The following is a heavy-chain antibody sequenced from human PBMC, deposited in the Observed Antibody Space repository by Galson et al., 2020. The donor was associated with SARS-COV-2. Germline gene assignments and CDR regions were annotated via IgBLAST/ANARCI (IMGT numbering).Heavy chain of an antibody. CDR3: ARDPIYTISTDAFDI. CDR2: ISTDGSGT. D-gene: IGHD2-2*02. V-gene: IGHV3-74*01. CDR1: GFTFSSSW. Sequence: GESLKISCEASGFTFSSSWMNWVRRAPGKGLVWVSRISTDGSGTTYADSVKGRFTISRDNAKDTLYLQMNGLRAEDTTVYYCARDPIYTISTDAFDIWGQGTMVTVSS. J-gene: IGHJ3*02.